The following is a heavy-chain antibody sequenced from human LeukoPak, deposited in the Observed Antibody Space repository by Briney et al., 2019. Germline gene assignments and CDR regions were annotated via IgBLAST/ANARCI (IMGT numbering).Heavy chain of an antibody. V-gene: IGHV4-59*01. D-gene: IGHD3-22*01. CDR3: ARDYDSSGYYWS. CDR1: DGCSSTYY. CDR2: IYYTGST. Sequence: PSETLSLTCSVSDGCSSTYYWSWIRQPPGKGLEWIGYIYYTGSTNYNPSLESRVTISIDTSKNQFSLNLSSVTAADTAVYYCARDYDSSGYYWSWGQGILVTVSS. J-gene: IGHJ4*02.